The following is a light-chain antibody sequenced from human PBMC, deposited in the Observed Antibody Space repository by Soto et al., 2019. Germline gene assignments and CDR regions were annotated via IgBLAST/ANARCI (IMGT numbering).Light chain of an antibody. J-gene: IGLJ1*01. CDR1: SSNIGAGYD. V-gene: IGLV1-40*01. CDR2: DNS. Sequence: VLTQPPSVSGAPGQRVTISCTGSSSNIGAGYDVHWYQQPPGTAPKLLIYDNSNRPSGVPDRFSGSKSGTSASLAITGLQAEDEADYYCQSYDSSLSGFVFGTGTKVTVL. CDR3: QSYDSSLSGFV.